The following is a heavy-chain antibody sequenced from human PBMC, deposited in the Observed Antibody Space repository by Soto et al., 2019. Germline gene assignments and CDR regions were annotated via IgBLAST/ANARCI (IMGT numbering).Heavy chain of an antibody. V-gene: IGHV1-69*02. CDR2: VAPIFDFS. D-gene: IGHD3-16*01. J-gene: IGHJ3*01. Sequence: QVQLVQSGAEVKKPGSSLRVSCRASGGTFDSYSISWVRQAPGQGLEWLGKVAPIFDFSRYAPKFQGRVTITADKSTSIAYMDLSGLTSEDTAVYYCATWALGGRQQLVRDAFDFWGQGTKVTVSS. CDR1: GGTFDSYS. CDR3: ATWALGGRQQLVRDAFDF.